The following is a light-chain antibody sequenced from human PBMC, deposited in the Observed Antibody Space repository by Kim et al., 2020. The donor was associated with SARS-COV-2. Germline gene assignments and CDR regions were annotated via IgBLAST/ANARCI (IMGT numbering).Light chain of an antibody. CDR2: GKN. J-gene: IGLJ2*01. CDR3: NSRDSSGNHVV. CDR1: SLRSYY. V-gene: IGLV3-19*01. Sequence: SSELTQDPAVSVALGQTVRITCQGDSLRSYYASWYQQKPGQAPVFVMYGKNNRPSGIPDRFSGSSSGNTASLTITGAQAEDEADYFCNSRDSSGNHVVFGGGTKLTVL.